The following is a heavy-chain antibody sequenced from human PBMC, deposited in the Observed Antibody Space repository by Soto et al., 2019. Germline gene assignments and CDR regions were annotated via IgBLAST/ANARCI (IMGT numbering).Heavy chain of an antibody. CDR3: ARDGPTSGSYGLFDY. Sequence: SETLSLTCTVSGGSISSYYWSWIRQPPGKGLEWIGYIYYSGSTNYNPSLKSRVTISVDTSKNQFSLKLSSVTAADTAVYYCARDGPTSGSYGLFDYWGQGTLVTVSS. CDR1: GGSISSYY. CDR2: IYYSGST. D-gene: IGHD1-26*01. V-gene: IGHV4-59*01. J-gene: IGHJ4*02.